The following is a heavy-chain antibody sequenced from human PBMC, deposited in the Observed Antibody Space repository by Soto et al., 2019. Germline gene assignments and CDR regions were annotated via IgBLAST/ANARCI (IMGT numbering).Heavy chain of an antibody. Sequence: SETLSLTCSVSGGSVSSVSDYGSWIRQPPGRGLEWIGYIYNSRSTDYNTSLKPRVPISVATSTNQFSLKLTSVTAADTAVYYCASGSSASAYIAYWGQGTQVTVSS. CDR2: IYNSRST. J-gene: IGHJ4*02. CDR3: ASGSSASAYIAY. V-gene: IGHV4-61*01. D-gene: IGHD6-13*01. CDR1: GGSVSSVSDY.